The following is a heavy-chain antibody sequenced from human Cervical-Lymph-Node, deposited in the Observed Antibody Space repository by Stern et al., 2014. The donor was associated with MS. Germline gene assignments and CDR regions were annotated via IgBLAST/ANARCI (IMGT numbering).Heavy chain of an antibody. V-gene: IGHV3-33*01. CDR3: ASAYSSSHYYFDY. J-gene: IGHJ4*02. CDR1: GFSFSSYA. CDR2: IWYDGSNP. Sequence: VQLVESGGGVVQPGRSLRLSCAASGFSFSSYAMHWVRQAPGKGLEWVALIWYDGSNPYYADSVTGRFTISRDNFKNALYLQMNSRRAEDTAVYYCASAYSSSHYYFDYWGQGTLVTVSS. D-gene: IGHD6-13*01.